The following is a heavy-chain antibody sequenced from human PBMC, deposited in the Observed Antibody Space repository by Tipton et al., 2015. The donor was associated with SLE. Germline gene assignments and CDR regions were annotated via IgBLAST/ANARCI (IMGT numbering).Heavy chain of an antibody. V-gene: IGHV3-21*04. Sequence: SLRLSCAASGFTFSSYSMNWVRQAPVKGLEWVSSISSSSSYIYYADSVKGRFTISRDNAKNSLYLQMNSLRADDTAVYYCAKDFRHTAMPTGAFDIWGQGTMVSVSS. CDR3: AKDFRHTAMPTGAFDI. CDR1: GFTFSSYS. D-gene: IGHD5-18*01. CDR2: ISSSSSYI. J-gene: IGHJ3*02.